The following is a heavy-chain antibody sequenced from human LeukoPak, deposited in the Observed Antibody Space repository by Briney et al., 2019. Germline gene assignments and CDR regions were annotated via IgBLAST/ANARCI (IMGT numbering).Heavy chain of an antibody. D-gene: IGHD3-3*01. CDR3: ARNYDFWSGYLDY. CDR2: IYYSGST. CDR1: GGSISSSSYY. J-gene: IGHJ4*02. Sequence: SETLSLTCTVSGGSISSSSYYWGWIRQPPGKGLEWIGSIYYSGSTYYNPSLKSRVTISVDTSKNQLSLKLTSVTAADTAVYYCARNYDFWSGYLDYWGQGTLVTVSS. V-gene: IGHV4-39*07.